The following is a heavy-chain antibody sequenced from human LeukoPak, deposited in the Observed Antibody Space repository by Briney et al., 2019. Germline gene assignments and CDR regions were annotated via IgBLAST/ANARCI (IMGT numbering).Heavy chain of an antibody. CDR3: ARINYGGNSGLGY. J-gene: IGHJ4*02. CDR1: GGSISSYY. D-gene: IGHD4-23*01. V-gene: IGHV4-4*09. CDR2: IYNSGST. Sequence: SETLSLTCTVSGGSISSYYWNWIRQPPGKGLEWIGYIYNSGSTNYNPSLKSRVTISVDTSKNQFSLKLSSVTAADTAVYYCARINYGGNSGLGYWGQGTLVTVSS.